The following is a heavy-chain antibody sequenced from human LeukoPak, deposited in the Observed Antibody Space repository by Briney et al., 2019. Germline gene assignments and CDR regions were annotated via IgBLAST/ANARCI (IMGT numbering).Heavy chain of an antibody. CDR1: GGSVSSYY. CDR2: FYNSGST. J-gene: IGHJ6*03. V-gene: IGHV4-59*02. Sequence: SETLSLTCTVSGGSVSSYYWSWIRQPPGKGLEWIGYFYNSGSTNYNPSLKSRVTISVDTSKNQISLKLSSVTAADTSVYYCALTPGIFPGEGYYYYMDVWGKGTTVTVSS. D-gene: IGHD3-10*01. CDR3: ALTPGIFPGEGYYYYMDV.